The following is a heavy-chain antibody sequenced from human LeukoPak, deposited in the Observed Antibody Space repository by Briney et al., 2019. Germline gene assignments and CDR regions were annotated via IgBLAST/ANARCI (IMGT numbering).Heavy chain of an antibody. V-gene: IGHV4-59*08. D-gene: IGHD1-26*01. Sequence: SETLSLTCTVSGGSISSYYWSWIRQPPGKGLEWFGYIYYSGSTNYNPSLKSRVTISVDTSKNQFSLKLSSVTAADTAVYYCAGHWAPYSGSQYAFDIWGQGTMVTVSS. CDR3: AGHWAPYSGSQYAFDI. CDR1: GGSISSYY. CDR2: IYYSGST. J-gene: IGHJ3*02.